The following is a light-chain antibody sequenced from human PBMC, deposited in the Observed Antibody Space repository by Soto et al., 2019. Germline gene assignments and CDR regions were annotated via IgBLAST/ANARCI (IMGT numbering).Light chain of an antibody. CDR3: QQYYSYPLT. J-gene: IGKJ4*01. V-gene: IGKV1-8*01. CDR1: EGIYRY. CDR2: STS. Sequence: AIRMTQSPSSISASTGDRVTITCRASEGIYRYLAWYQQKPGKAPNLLIYSTSTVPSGVPSRFRGSESGTDFTLTIIRLQSADFGTYYCQQYYSYPLTFGGGTRVEIK.